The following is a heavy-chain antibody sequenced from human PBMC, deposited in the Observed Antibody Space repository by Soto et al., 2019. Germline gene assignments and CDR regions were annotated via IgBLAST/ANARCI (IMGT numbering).Heavy chain of an antibody. D-gene: IGHD6-13*01. Sequence: SVKVSCKASGGTFSSYAISWVRQAPGQGLEWMGGIIPIFGTANYAQKFQGRGTITADKSTSTAYMELSSLRSEGTAVYYCACRPHTMKDWCIAAPRHHYYHGMDVWGQGTTVTVSS. CDR2: IIPIFGTA. V-gene: IGHV1-69*06. CDR3: ACRPHTMKDWCIAAPRHHYYHGMDV. CDR1: GGTFSSYA. J-gene: IGHJ6*02.